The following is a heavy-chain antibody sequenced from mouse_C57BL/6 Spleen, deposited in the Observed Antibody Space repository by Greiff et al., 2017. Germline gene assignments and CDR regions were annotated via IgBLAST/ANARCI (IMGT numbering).Heavy chain of an antibody. V-gene: IGHV5-17*01. D-gene: IGHD4-1*01. Sequence: EVQVVESGGGLVKPGGSLKLSCAASGFTFSDYGMHWVRQAPEKGLEWVAYISSGSSTIYYADTVKGRFTISRDNAKNTLFLQMTSLRSEDTAMXYWARRTGTWYFDVWGTGTTVTVSS. CDR1: GFTFSDYG. CDR2: ISSGSSTI. J-gene: IGHJ1*03. CDR3: ARRTGTWYFDV.